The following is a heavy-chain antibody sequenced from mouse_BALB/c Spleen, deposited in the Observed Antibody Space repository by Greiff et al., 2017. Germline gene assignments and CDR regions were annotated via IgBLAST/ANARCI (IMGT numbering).Heavy chain of an antibody. Sequence: LQQPGSELVRPGASVKLSCKASGYTFTSYWMHWVKQRPGQGLEWIGNIYPGSGSTNYDEKFKSKATLTVDTSSSTAYMQLSSLTSEDSAVYYCTRCGNYEKSYAMDYWGQGTSVTVAS. CDR1: GYTFTSYW. CDR2: IYPGSGST. D-gene: IGHD2-1*01. J-gene: IGHJ4*01. V-gene: IGHV1S22*01. CDR3: TRCGNYEKSYAMDY.